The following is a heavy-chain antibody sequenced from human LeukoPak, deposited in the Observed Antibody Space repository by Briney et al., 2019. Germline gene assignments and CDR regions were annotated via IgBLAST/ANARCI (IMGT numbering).Heavy chain of an antibody. D-gene: IGHD4-17*01. J-gene: IGHJ4*02. Sequence: ASVKVSCKASGGTFSSYAISWVRQAPGQGLEWMGGVIPIFGTANYAQKFQGRVTITTDESTSTAYMELSSLRSEDTAVYYCAHTVTMMYHFDYWGEGTLVSVSS. CDR1: GGTFSSYA. CDR2: VIPIFGTA. V-gene: IGHV1-69*05. CDR3: AHTVTMMYHFDY.